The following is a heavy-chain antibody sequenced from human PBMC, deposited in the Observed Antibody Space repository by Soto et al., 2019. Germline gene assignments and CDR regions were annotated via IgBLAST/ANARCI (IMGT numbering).Heavy chain of an antibody. V-gene: IGHV1-18*01. Sequence: VKVSCKASGYTFTSYGISWVRQAPGQGLEWMGWISAYNGNTNYAQKLQGRVTMTTDTSTSTAYMELRSLRSDDTAVYYCARDPDCSGGSCYQETWGQGTLVTVSS. CDR1: GYTFTSYG. CDR2: ISAYNGNT. D-gene: IGHD2-15*01. CDR3: ARDPDCSGGSCYQET. J-gene: IGHJ5*02.